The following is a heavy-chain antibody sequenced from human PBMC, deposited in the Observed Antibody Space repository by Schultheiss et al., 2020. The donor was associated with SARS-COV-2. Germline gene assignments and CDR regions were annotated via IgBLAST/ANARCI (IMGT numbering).Heavy chain of an antibody. V-gene: IGHV4-38-2*02. CDR1: GYSISSGYY. CDR3: ARDLYDIGFDP. D-gene: IGHD3-9*01. CDR2: IYHSGTT. Sequence: SETLSLTCAVSGYSISSGYYWGWIRQPPGKGLEWIGSIYHSGTTYYNPSLKSRVTISVDTSKNQFSLKLSSVTAADTAVYYCARDLYDIGFDPWGQGTLVTVSS. J-gene: IGHJ5*02.